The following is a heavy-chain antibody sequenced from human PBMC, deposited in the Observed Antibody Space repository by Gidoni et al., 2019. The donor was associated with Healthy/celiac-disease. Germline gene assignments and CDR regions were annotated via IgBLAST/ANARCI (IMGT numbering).Heavy chain of an antibody. D-gene: IGHD6-19*01. CDR2: INHSGST. CDR3: ARTPYYSSGGYYFDY. V-gene: IGHV4-34*01. CDR1: GGSFSGYY. Sequence: QVQLQQWGAGLLKPSETLSLTCAVYGGSFSGYYWSWIRQPPGKGMEWIGEINHSGSTNYNPSLKSRFTISVDTSKNQFSLKLSSVTAADTAVYYCARTPYYSSGGYYFDYWGQGTLVTVSS. J-gene: IGHJ4*02.